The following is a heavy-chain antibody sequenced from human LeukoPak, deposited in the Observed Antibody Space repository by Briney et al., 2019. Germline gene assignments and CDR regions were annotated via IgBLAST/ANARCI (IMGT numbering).Heavy chain of an antibody. CDR1: GFTFSNYV. J-gene: IGHJ4*02. Sequence: GGSLRLSCAASGFTFSNYVMHWVRQAPGRGLEWVAFIRYDGSNQYYADSVKGRCTISRDNAQSSLYLQMYSLRPEDMALYYCVRDVSLGFCTGAACSAHFDSSGPGKPVIVSS. V-gene: IGHV3-30*02. CDR2: IRYDGSNQ. CDR3: VRDVSLGFCTGAACSAHFDS. D-gene: IGHD2-8*02.